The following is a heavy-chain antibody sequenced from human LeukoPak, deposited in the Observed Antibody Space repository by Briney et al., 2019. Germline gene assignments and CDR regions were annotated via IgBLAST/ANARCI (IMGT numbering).Heavy chain of an antibody. CDR2: INQDGSEK. Sequence: GGSLRLSCAASGFTFSSYWTSWVRQAPGKGLEWVAHINQDGSEKYYVDPVKGRFTISRDNAKNSLYLQMNSLRGEDTAVYYCARDPIPIVFDYWGQGTLVTVSS. D-gene: IGHD3-9*01. V-gene: IGHV3-7*01. CDR3: ARDPIPIVFDY. J-gene: IGHJ4*02. CDR1: GFTFSSYW.